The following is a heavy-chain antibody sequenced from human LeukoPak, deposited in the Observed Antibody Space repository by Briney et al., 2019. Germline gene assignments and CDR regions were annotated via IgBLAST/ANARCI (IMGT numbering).Heavy chain of an antibody. D-gene: IGHD6-19*01. CDR3: ARASQYSSGWVDYYYYMDV. Sequence: GGSLRLSCAASGFTFSSYEMNWVRQAPGKGLEWVSYISSSGSTIYYADSVKGRFTISRDNAKNSLYLQMNSLRAEDTAVYYCARASQYSSGWVDYYYYMDVWGKGTTVTISS. J-gene: IGHJ6*03. V-gene: IGHV3-48*03. CDR1: GFTFSSYE. CDR2: ISSSGSTI.